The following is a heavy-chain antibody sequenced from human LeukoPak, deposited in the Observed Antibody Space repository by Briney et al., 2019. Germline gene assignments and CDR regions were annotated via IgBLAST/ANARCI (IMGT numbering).Heavy chain of an antibody. D-gene: IGHD2-2*01. J-gene: IGHJ4*02. V-gene: IGHV4-39*07. CDR1: GGSISSSSYY. CDR3: AREDAVVPAAIPFDY. Sequence: SETLSLTCTVSGGSISSSSYYWGWIRQPPGEGLEWIGSIYYSGSTYYNPSLKSRVTISVDTSKNQFSLKLSSVTAADTAVYYCAREDAVVPAAIPFDYWGQGTLVTVSS. CDR2: IYYSGST.